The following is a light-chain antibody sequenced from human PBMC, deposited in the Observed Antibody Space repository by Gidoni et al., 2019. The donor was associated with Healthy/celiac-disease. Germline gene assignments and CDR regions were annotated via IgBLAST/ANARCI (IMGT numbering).Light chain of an antibody. Sequence: EVVLTQSPGSLSLSPGERATLSCRASQSVSSNYLAWYQQKPGQAPRVLIYGASSRATGVPDRFSGSGSGTDFTLTVTRLEPEDFAIYYCQQYGTSPQTFGQXTKVEIK. J-gene: IGKJ1*01. CDR2: GAS. CDR3: QQYGTSPQT. CDR1: QSVSSNY. V-gene: IGKV3-20*01.